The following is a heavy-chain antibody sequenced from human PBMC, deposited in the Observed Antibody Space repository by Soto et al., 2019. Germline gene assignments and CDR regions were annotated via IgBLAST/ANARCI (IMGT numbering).Heavy chain of an antibody. J-gene: IGHJ4*02. Sequence: GGSLRLSCAAPGFTLRSYWMTWVRQAPEKGLEWVAHIKPDGSEIYYVDSVKGRFSISRDNSANRLYLQMTNLRPEDTAIYYCARDRGRGYCTGGLCYLGLDHWGQGNPVTVSS. V-gene: IGHV3-7*01. D-gene: IGHD2-8*02. CDR3: ARDRGRGYCTGGLCYLGLDH. CDR2: IKPDGSEI. CDR1: GFTLRSYW.